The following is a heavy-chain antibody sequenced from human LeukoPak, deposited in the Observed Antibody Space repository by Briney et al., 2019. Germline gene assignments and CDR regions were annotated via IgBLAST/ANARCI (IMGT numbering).Heavy chain of an antibody. Sequence: GGSLRLSCAASGFTFSSYWMSWVRQAPGKGVEWVANIKKDGSEKYYVDSVRGRFTISRDNAKNSLYLQMNSLRAEDTAVYYCAREMGWNYGDYWGQGTLVTVSS. D-gene: IGHD1-7*01. J-gene: IGHJ4*02. CDR3: AREMGWNYGDY. V-gene: IGHV3-7*05. CDR1: GFTFSSYW. CDR2: IKKDGSEK.